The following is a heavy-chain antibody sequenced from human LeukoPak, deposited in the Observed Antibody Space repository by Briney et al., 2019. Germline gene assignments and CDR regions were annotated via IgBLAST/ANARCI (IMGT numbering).Heavy chain of an antibody. D-gene: IGHD3-22*01. CDR1: GFTFSTHS. Sequence: PGGSLRLSCAASGFTFSTHSMHWVRQAPGKGLEWVAFIRYDGSNKYYADSVKGRFTISRDNSKNTVYLQMNSLRAEDTAVFYCAKERLYSSPWGQGTLVTVSS. CDR2: IRYDGSNK. CDR3: AKERLYSSP. V-gene: IGHV3-30*02. J-gene: IGHJ5*02.